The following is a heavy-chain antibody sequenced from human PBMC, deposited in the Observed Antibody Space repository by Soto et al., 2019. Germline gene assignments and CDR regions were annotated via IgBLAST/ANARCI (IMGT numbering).Heavy chain of an antibody. D-gene: IGHD3-9*01. CDR1: GFTFSSYG. J-gene: IGHJ6*03. CDR2: IWYDGSNK. Sequence: PGGSLRLSCAASGFTFSSYGMHWVRQAPGKGLEWVAVIWYDGSNKYYADSVKGRFTISRDNSKNTLYLQMNSLRAEDTAVYYCARGPYPFEQGVRVYYMDVWGKGTTVTVSS. V-gene: IGHV3-33*01. CDR3: ARGPYPFEQGVRVYYMDV.